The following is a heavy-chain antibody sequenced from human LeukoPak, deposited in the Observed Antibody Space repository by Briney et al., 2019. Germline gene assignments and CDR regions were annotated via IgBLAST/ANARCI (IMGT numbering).Heavy chain of an antibody. CDR1: GFTVSSNY. CDR2: IYSGGST. CDR3: AKDIVVVPAAPGGGFDY. Sequence: GGSLRLSCAASGFTVSSNYMSWVRQAPGKGLEWVSVIYSGGSTYYADSVKGRFTISRDNSKNTLYLQMNSPRAEDTAVYYCAKDIVVVPAAPGGGFDYWGQGTLVTVSS. J-gene: IGHJ4*02. D-gene: IGHD2-2*01. V-gene: IGHV3-53*01.